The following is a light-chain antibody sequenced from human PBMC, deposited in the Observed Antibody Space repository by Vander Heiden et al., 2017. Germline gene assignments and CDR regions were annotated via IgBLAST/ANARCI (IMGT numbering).Light chain of an antibody. CDR1: SSNIGSNS. CDR3: GAWDDSLSAWV. Sequence: QSVLTQPPSVSAAPGQKVTISCSGSSSNIGSNSVSYDQQFPGTAPKLLIYDNNQRPSGIPDRFSGSKSGTSATLGITGLQTGDEADYYCGAWDDSLSAWVFGGGTKLTVL. CDR2: DNN. V-gene: IGLV1-51*01. J-gene: IGLJ3*02.